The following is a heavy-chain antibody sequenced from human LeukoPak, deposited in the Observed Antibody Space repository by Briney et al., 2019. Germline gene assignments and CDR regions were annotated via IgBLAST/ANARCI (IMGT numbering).Heavy chain of an antibody. CDR1: GGTFGSYV. CDR2: IIPIFGTA. D-gene: IGHD5-18*01. V-gene: IGHV1-69*13. Sequence: GVSVKVSCKASGGTFGSYVISWVRRAPGQGLEWMGGIIPIFGTAHYAQNFQGRLTITADESTSTVYMEMSSLRSEDTAMYYCAKEGDTALVTGYFDLWGRGTLVTVSA. CDR3: AKEGDTALVTGYFDL. J-gene: IGHJ2*01.